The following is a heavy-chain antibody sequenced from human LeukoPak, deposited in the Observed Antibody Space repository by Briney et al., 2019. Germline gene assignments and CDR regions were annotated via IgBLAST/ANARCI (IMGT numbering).Heavy chain of an antibody. CDR2: ISSSGSTI. Sequence: GGSLRLSCAASGFTFSSYEMNWVRQAPGKGLEWVSYISSSGSTIYYADSVKGRFTISRDNAKNSLYLQMNSLRAEDTAVYYCAREGRGYYGSGSYHYYYYYMDVWGKGTTVTVSS. V-gene: IGHV3-48*03. CDR1: GFTFSSYE. J-gene: IGHJ6*03. CDR3: AREGRGYYGSGSYHYYYYYMDV. D-gene: IGHD3-10*01.